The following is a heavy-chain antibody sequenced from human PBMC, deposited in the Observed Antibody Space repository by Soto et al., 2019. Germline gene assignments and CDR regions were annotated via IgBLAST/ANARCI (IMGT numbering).Heavy chain of an antibody. CDR3: ARYGGSGWTGSYYGMDV. V-gene: IGHV1-69*06. CDR2: IIPIFATA. J-gene: IGHJ6*02. D-gene: IGHD6-19*01. Sequence: SVKVSCKASGGTFISCAISWVRQPPGRGLDRMGGIIPIFATANYAQKFQGRVTITADKSTSTAYMELSSLRSEDTAVYYCARYGGSGWTGSYYGMDVWGQGTTVTVSS. CDR1: GGTFISCA.